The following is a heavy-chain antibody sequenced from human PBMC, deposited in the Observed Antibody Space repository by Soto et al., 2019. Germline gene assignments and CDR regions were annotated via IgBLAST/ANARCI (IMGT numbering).Heavy chain of an antibody. CDR3: TSPRAGVPAAMDYYNYYGIDV. CDR1: GFTFSGYW. D-gene: IGHD2-2*01. Sequence: GGSLRLSCAASGFTFSGYWMAWVRKSPETGLEWVASINQDGSDKNYVDSVTGRFTISRDNIKNSLFLQVDSLRVEDTAVYYCTSPRAGVPAAMDYYNYYGIDVWGQGTTVTVSS. CDR2: INQDGSDK. J-gene: IGHJ6*02. V-gene: IGHV3-7*05.